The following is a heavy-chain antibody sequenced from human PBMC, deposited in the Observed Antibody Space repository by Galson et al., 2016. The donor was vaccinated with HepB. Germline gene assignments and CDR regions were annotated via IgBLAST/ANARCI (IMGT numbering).Heavy chain of an antibody. J-gene: IGHJ4*02. V-gene: IGHV1-24*01. CDR3: AIIPFSLSPPHT. CDR2: FDADVDGT. Sequence: SVKVSCKVSGYRLSDLSLHWVRQAPGKGLEWMGGFDADVDGTIYAQNFQGRVTMSEDTNTAYMELSSLRSEDTAVYYCAIIPFSLSPPHTWGLGTLVTVSS. CDR1: GYRLSDLS. D-gene: IGHD2/OR15-2a*01.